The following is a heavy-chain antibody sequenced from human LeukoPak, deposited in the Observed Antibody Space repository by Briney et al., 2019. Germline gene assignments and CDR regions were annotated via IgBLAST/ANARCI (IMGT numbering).Heavy chain of an antibody. CDR3: AKFGSGWYYGASDI. D-gene: IGHD6-19*01. CDR2: ISSSGGST. CDR1: GFTFSSYA. V-gene: IGHV3-23*01. J-gene: IGHJ3*02. Sequence: GESLRLSCAASGFTFSSYAMSWVRQAPGKELEWVSGISSSGGSTYYADSVKGRFTISRDNSKNTLFLQMNSLRAEDTAAYYCAKFGSGWYYGASDIWGQGTMVTISS.